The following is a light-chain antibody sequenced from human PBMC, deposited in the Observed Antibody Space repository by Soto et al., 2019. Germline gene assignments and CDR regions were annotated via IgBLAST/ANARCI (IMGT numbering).Light chain of an antibody. J-gene: IGKJ2*01. CDR1: RTVSSN. Sequence: EIVMTQSPATLSVSPGERATLSCRASRTVSSNLAWYQHKPGQAPRLLIYGASTGATGIPARFSGSGSGTEFTLTISSLQSEDFAVYYCHQFYNWPPGTFGQGTKLEIK. CDR3: HQFYNWPPGT. CDR2: GAS. V-gene: IGKV3-15*01.